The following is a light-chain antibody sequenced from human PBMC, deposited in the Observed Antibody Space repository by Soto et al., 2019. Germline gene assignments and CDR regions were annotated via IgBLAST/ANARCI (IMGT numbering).Light chain of an antibody. V-gene: IGKV3-20*01. CDR1: QSVGSNY. J-gene: IGKJ1*01. Sequence: EIVLTQSPCTLSLSPGERATLSCRASQSVGSNYLAWYQQKPGQAPRVLIYVASNRATGIPDRFSGSGSGTDFTLSISRLEPEDFAVYYCQQYGSSGTFGQGTKVDIK. CDR2: VAS. CDR3: QQYGSSGT.